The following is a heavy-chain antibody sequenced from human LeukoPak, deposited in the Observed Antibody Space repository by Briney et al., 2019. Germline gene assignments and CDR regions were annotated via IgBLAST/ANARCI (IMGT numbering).Heavy chain of an antibody. J-gene: IGHJ4*02. V-gene: IGHV3-33*01. CDR1: GFIFTHYG. CDR2: IGVDGTMK. CDR3: ARDRSGWYYFDY. D-gene: IGHD6-19*01. Sequence: GTSLRLSCAAPGFIFTHYGFHWVRQAPGKGLEWVAVIGVDGTMKHYADSVKGRFTISRDNAKNSLFLQMNSLRAEDTAIYYCARDRSGWYYFDYWGQGSLVTVSS.